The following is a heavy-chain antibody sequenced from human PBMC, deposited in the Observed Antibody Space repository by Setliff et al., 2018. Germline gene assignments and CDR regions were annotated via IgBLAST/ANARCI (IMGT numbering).Heavy chain of an antibody. CDR1: GGSFSGYY. CDR2: IIHTGST. J-gene: IGHJ4*02. V-gene: IGHV4-34*12. Sequence: KASETLSLTCAVYGGSFSGYYWSWIRQPPGKRLEWIGEIIHTGSTNYNPSLKSRVTISMDTSKNQFSLRVSSVTAADTAMYYCARSFSRREKFLLDYWGQGALVTVSS. CDR3: ARSFSRREKFLLDY.